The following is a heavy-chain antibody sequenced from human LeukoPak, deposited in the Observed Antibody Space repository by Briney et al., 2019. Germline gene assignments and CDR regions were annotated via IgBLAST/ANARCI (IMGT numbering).Heavy chain of an antibody. J-gene: IGHJ3*02. CDR2: IYYTGNT. Sequence: PSETLSLTCSVSGDSITGYYWGWIRQPPGKGLEWIGNIYYTGNTYYNSSLKSRVTISLDTSKNQFSLKVISMTAADTAAYYCTNSDGYGLIRICGRGTMVTVSS. CDR3: TNSDGYGLIRI. V-gene: IGHV4-39*07. CDR1: GDSITGYY. D-gene: IGHD3-10*01.